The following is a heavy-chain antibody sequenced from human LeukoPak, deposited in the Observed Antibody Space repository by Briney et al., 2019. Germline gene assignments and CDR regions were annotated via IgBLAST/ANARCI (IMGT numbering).Heavy chain of an antibody. J-gene: IGHJ6*02. CDR3: AIVKVEWSTPDYGMDV. V-gene: IGHV3-23*01. D-gene: IGHD3-3*01. CDR2: MSASGDTT. CDR1: GVVFNKYA. Sequence: GGSLRLSCKGSGVVFNKYAMSWVRQSPGKGLDWGAAMSASGDTTYYADSAKGRFSISRDNTKNTLYLQMSSLRAEDTALYYCAIVKVEWSTPDYGMDVWGPGTAVTVSS.